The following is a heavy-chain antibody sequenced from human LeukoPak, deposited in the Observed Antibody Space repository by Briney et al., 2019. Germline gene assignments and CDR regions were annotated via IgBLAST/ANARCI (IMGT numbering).Heavy chain of an antibody. V-gene: IGHV3-23*01. Sequence: GGSLRLSCAASGFTFSSYAMSWVRQAPGKGLEWVSAISGSGGSTYYADSVKGRFTISRDNSKDTLYLQMNSLRAEDTAVYYCAKKGRYYDSSGYYSLDYWGQGTLVTVSS. CDR1: GFTFSSYA. D-gene: IGHD3-22*01. CDR3: AKKGRYYDSSGYYSLDY. J-gene: IGHJ4*02. CDR2: ISGSGGST.